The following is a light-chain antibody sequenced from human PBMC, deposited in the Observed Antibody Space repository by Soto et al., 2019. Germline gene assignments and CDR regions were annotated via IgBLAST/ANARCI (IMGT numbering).Light chain of an antibody. CDR2: DVS. CDR3: SSYTSSSTVV. Sequence: QSALTQPASVSGSPGQSITISCTGTSSDVGGYNYVSWYQQHPGKAPKLMIYDVSNRPSGVSNRFSGPKSGNTASLTISGLQAEDEADYYCSSYTSSSTVVFGGGTKRTVL. J-gene: IGLJ2*01. V-gene: IGLV2-14*01. CDR1: SSDVGGYNY.